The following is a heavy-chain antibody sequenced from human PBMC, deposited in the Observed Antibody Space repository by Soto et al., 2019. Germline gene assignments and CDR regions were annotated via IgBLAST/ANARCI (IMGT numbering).Heavy chain of an antibody. CDR2: IIPIFGTA. D-gene: IGHD5-12*01. CDR3: ARGGDGYNYWFDP. Sequence: GASVKVSCKASGGTFSSYAISWVRQAPGQGLEWMGGIIPIFGTANYAQKFQGRVTITADEPTSTAYMELSSLRSEDTAVYYCARGGDGYNYWFDPWGQGTLVTVSS. J-gene: IGHJ5*02. CDR1: GGTFSSYA. V-gene: IGHV1-69*13.